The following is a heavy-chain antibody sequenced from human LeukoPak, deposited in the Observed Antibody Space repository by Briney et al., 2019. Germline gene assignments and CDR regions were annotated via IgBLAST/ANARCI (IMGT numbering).Heavy chain of an antibody. CDR3: ARTVFGGDSSGYPAIYFDY. V-gene: IGHV4-59*01. Sequence: SETLSLTCTGSGGSINSYYWSWIRQPPGKGLEWIGYIYYSGSTNYNPSLKSRVTISVDTSKNQFSLKRSSVTAADTAGYYCARTVFGGDSSGYPAIYFDYWGQGTLVTVSS. J-gene: IGHJ4*02. CDR1: GGSINSYY. D-gene: IGHD3-22*01. CDR2: IYYSGST.